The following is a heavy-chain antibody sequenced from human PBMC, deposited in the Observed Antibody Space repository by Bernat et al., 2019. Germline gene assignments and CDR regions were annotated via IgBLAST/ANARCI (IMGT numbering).Heavy chain of an antibody. CDR1: GYTFTGYY. J-gene: IGHJ6*02. CDR3: ARTGGHQLPSGKNYYDYGMDV. D-gene: IGHD2-2*01. V-gene: IGHV1-2*04. CDR2: INPNSGGT. Sequence: QVQLVQSGAEVKKPGASVKVSCKSSGYTFTGYYMHWVRQAPGQGLEWMGWINPNSGGTNYAQKCQGCVTMLRDTYISTAYMELSMLSSDEAAGKYCARTGGHQLPSGKNYYDYGMDVWGQGTTVTVSS.